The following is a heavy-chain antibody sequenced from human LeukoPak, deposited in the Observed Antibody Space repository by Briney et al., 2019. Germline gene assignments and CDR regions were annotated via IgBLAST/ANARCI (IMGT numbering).Heavy chain of an antibody. Sequence: GGSLRLSCAASGFTFSRYVMIWVRQAPGKGLQWVSTLSYDGDNKYYVDSVKGRFTISRDNSKNTLYLQMNSLRAEDTAVYYCAKGTTVTSPPLGYWGQGTLVTVSS. J-gene: IGHJ4*02. D-gene: IGHD4-17*01. CDR1: GFTFSRYV. CDR3: AKGTTVTSPPLGY. CDR2: LSYDGDNK. V-gene: IGHV3-30*04.